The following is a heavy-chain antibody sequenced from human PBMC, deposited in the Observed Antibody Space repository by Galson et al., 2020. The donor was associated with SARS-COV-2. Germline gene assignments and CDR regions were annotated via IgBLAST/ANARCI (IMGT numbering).Heavy chain of an antibody. D-gene: IGHD2-15*01. J-gene: IGHJ4*02. CDR3: ARLGLGYCSGGSCYSAVDY. Sequence: GESLKISCAASGFTFSSYSMNWVRQAPGKGLEWVSSISSSSSYIYYADSVKGRFTISRDNAKNSLYLQMNSLRAEDTAVYYCARLGLGYCSGGSCYSAVDYWGQGTLVTVSS. CDR2: ISSSSSYI. V-gene: IGHV3-21*01. CDR1: GFTFSSYS.